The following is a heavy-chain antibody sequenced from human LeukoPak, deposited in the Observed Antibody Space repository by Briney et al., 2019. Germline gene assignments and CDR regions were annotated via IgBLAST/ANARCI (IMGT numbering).Heavy chain of an antibody. Sequence: GASVKVSCKASGYTFTGYYMHWVRQAPGQGLEWMGWINPNSGGTNYAQKFQGRVTMTRDTSISTAYMELSRLRPDDTAVYYCARASRGYSGSGTYLYYFDHWGQGTLVTVSS. D-gene: IGHD3-10*01. CDR3: ARASRGYSGSGTYLYYFDH. V-gene: IGHV1-2*02. J-gene: IGHJ4*02. CDR2: INPNSGGT. CDR1: GYTFTGYY.